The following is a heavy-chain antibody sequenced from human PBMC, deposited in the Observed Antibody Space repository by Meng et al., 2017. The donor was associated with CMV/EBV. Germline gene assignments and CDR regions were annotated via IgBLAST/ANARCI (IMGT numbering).Heavy chain of an antibody. Sequence: GESLKISCAASGFTFSSYSMNWVRQAPGKGLEWVSSISSSSSYTYYADSVKGRFTISRDNAKNSLYLQMNSLRAEDTAVYYCARASTELELLSGFDYWGQGTLVTVSS. V-gene: IGHV3-21*01. D-gene: IGHD1-7*01. CDR1: GFTFSSYS. CDR2: ISSSSSYT. J-gene: IGHJ4*02. CDR3: ARASTELELLSGFDY.